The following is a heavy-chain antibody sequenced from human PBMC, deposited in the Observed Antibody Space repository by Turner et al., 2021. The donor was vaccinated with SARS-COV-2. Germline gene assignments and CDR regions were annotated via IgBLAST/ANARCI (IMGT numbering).Heavy chain of an antibody. CDR2: TNDLGLT. Sequence: QVQLQQWGAGLVKPSGTLSLTCAVSGGSLSGYFWSWIRQTPGKGLEWIGETNDLGLTFYNPSLKSRVAVSADTSQKHFSLTLTSVTAADTAVYYCARLGGSGDYGDYWGQGTLVTVSS. CDR1: GGSLSGYF. D-gene: IGHD3-16*01. J-gene: IGHJ4*02. V-gene: IGHV4-34*01. CDR3: ARLGGSGDYGDY.